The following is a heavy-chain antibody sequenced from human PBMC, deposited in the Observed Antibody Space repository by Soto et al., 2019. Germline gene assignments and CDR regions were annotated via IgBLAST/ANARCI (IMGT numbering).Heavy chain of an antibody. Sequence: QVQLQESGPGLVKPSQTLSLTCNVSGGSISSGGYYWSWIRQHPGKGREWSGYIYYTGSIYYNPSLKSRVTRSVDTSKNQFSLKLSSVTAADTAVYYCARDLRFRAFYGMDVWGQGTTVTVSS. D-gene: IGHD3-10*01. V-gene: IGHV4-31*03. CDR2: IYYTGSI. CDR1: GGSISSGGYY. J-gene: IGHJ6*02. CDR3: ARDLRFRAFYGMDV.